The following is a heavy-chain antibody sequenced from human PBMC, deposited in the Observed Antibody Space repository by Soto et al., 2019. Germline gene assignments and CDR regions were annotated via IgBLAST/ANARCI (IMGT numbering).Heavy chain of an antibody. CDR2: IYYSGTT. D-gene: IGHD4-4*01. CDR1: GGSVSSSSFF. CDR3: AIHPANSVKRFYGMDF. Sequence: KPSETLSLTCTVYGGSVSSSSFFWGCICQSQGKGLEWIGSIYYSGTTYYNPSLKSRVTLSVDTSKSQFSLKVSSVTAADTAVYYCAIHPANSVKRFYGMDFRDQRPTVIVSS. V-gene: IGHV4-39*01. J-gene: IGHJ6*02.